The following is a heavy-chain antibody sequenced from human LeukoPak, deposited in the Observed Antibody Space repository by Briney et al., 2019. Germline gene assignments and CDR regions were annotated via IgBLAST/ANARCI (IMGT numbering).Heavy chain of an antibody. CDR1: GGTFSSYA. D-gene: IGHD4-17*01. Sequence: SVKVSCKASGGTFSSYAISWVRQAPGQGLEWMGGIIPIFGTANYAQKFQGRVTITRDTSASTAYMELSSLRSEDTAVYYCAGAGTVTDLDYWGQGTLVTVSS. V-gene: IGHV1-69*05. J-gene: IGHJ4*02. CDR2: IIPIFGTA. CDR3: AGAGTVTDLDY.